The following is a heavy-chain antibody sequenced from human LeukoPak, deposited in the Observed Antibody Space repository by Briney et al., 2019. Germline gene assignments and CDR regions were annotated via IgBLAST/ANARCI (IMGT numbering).Heavy chain of an antibody. V-gene: IGHV3-23*01. CDR1: GFTFSSYA. CDR2: ISGSGGST. J-gene: IGHJ4*02. Sequence: GGSLRLSCAASGFTFSSYAMSWVRQAPGKGLECVSAISGSGGSTYYADSVKGRFTISRDNSKNTLYLQMNSLRAEDTAVYYCAKTHCSSTSCYKLGIFDYWGQGTLVTVSS. D-gene: IGHD2-2*02. CDR3: AKTHCSSTSCYKLGIFDY.